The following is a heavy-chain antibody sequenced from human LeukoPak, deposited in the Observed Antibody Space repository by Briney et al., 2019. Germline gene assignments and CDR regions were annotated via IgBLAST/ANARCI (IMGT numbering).Heavy chain of an antibody. V-gene: IGHV3-48*03. J-gene: IGHJ4*02. CDR1: GFTFSSYE. D-gene: IGHD5-24*01. Sequence: TGGSLRLSCAASGFTFSSYEMNWVRQAPGKGLEWVSYISSSGSTIYYADSVKGRFTISRDNAKNSLYLQMNSLRAEDTAVYHCARTKELSTISYFDSWGQGTLVTVSS. CDR2: ISSSGSTI. CDR3: ARTKELSTISYFDS.